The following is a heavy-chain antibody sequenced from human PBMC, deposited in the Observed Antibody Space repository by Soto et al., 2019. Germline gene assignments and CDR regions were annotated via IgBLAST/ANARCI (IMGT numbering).Heavy chain of an antibody. D-gene: IGHD1-1*01. CDR2: INPNSGGT. CDR1: GHSFSAYY. CDR3: ARVVSGLFQQLTYYYYGMDV. V-gene: IGHV1-2*02. Sequence: ASVKVSCKASGHSFSAYYMHWVRQAPGQGLEWMGWINPNSGGTKYAQGFQGRVTMTRNRSSRKVYLELGGLSSDDTAVFFCARVVSGLFQQLTYYYYGMDVWGRGTTVTVPS. J-gene: IGHJ6*02.